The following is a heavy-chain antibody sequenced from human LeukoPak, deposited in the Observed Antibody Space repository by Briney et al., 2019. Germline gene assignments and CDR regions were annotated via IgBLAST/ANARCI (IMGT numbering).Heavy chain of an antibody. J-gene: IGHJ6*03. CDR1: GFTFSKYG. V-gene: IGHV3-30*18. D-gene: IGHD2-2*01. Sequence: PGGSLRLSCAASGFTFSKYGMHWVRQAPGKGLEWVALISDDGRNKYYADSVKGRFTISRDNAKNTLYLQMNSLRAEDTAVYYCAKGLGYCSSTSCVNYMDVWGKGTTVTVSS. CDR2: ISDDGRNK. CDR3: AKGLGYCSSTSCVNYMDV.